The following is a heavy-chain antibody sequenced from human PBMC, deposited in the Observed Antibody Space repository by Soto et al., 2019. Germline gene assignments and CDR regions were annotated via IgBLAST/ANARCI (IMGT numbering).Heavy chain of an antibody. CDR3: ARAYTTGEFYDILTGYPDDAFAI. V-gene: IGHV4-39*01. Sequence: SETLSLTCTVSGGSISSSSYYWGWIRQPPGKGLEWIGSIYYSGSTYYNPSLKSRVTISVDTSKNQFSLKLSSVTAADTAVYYCARAYTTGEFYDILTGYPDDAFAIWGQGTMVTVSS. CDR1: GGSISSSSYY. D-gene: IGHD3-9*01. J-gene: IGHJ3*02. CDR2: IYYSGST.